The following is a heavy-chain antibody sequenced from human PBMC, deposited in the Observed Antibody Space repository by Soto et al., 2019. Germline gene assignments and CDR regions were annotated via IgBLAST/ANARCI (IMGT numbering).Heavy chain of an antibody. CDR3: AKPHPPVR. D-gene: IGHD3-10*01. J-gene: IGHJ4*02. CDR2: ITGYGGDT. CDR1: GFTVSNYG. V-gene: IGHV3-23*01. Sequence: EVQLLESGGGLVQPGDSLRLSCAASGFTVSNYGVSWVRQAPGKGLEWVSGITGYGGDTHYADSVKGRFTMSRDNAKNTLYLQMNSLRAEDPAVYYCAKPHPPVRWGQGTLVTVSS.